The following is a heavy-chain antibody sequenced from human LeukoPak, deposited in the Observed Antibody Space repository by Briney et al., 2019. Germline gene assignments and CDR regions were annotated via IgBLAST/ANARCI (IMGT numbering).Heavy chain of an antibody. V-gene: IGHV1-24*01. D-gene: IGHD1-1*01. J-gene: IGHJ6*03. Sequence: ASVKVSCKVSGYTLTELSMHWVRQAPGKGLEWMGGFDPEDGETIYAQKFQGRVTMTEDTSTDTAYMELSSLRSEDTAVYYCATDLKSVYWNPSGDYYYMDVWGKGTTVTASS. CDR3: ATDLKSVYWNPSGDYYYMDV. CDR1: GYTLTELS. CDR2: FDPEDGET.